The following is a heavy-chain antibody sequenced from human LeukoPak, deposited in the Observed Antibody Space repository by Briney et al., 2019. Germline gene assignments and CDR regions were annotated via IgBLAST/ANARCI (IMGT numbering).Heavy chain of an antibody. CDR1: GYSISSGYY. D-gene: IGHD3-22*01. V-gene: IGHV4-38-2*02. J-gene: IGHJ4*02. CDR3: ARDSERHFDSSCL. CDR2: IYHSGST. Sequence: SETLSLTCSVSGYSISSGYYWGWIRHPPGKGLEWIGSIYHSGSTYYNPSLKSRVTISVDTSKNQFSLKLSSVTAADTAVYYCARDSERHFDSSCLWSQGTLVTVSS.